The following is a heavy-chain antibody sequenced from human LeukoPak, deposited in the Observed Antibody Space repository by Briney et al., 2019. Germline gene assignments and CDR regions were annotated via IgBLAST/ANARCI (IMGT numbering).Heavy chain of an antibody. Sequence: GGSLRLSCAAAGFTFSTYAMHWVRQAPGKGLEWVAVISYDGSNKYYADSVKGRFTISRENSKNTLYLQMNSLRAEDTAVYYCAKYAGYSGYDFDAFDIWGQGTMVTVSS. CDR1: GFTFSTYA. D-gene: IGHD5-12*01. CDR2: ISYDGSNK. V-gene: IGHV3-30-3*02. CDR3: AKYAGYSGYDFDAFDI. J-gene: IGHJ3*02.